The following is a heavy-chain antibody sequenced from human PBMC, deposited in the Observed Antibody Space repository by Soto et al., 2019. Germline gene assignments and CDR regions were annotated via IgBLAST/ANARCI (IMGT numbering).Heavy chain of an antibody. Sequence: EVQLVESGGGLVQPGGSLRLSCAASGFTFSSYWMSWVRQAPGKGLEWVANIKQDGSEKYYVDSVKGRFTISRDNAKNSLYLQMNSLRAEDTAVYYCARSRAKMGVYGDYYYYYMDVWGKGTTVTVSS. V-gene: IGHV3-7*01. CDR3: ARSRAKMGVYGDYYYYYMDV. D-gene: IGHD4-17*01. CDR2: IKQDGSEK. CDR1: GFTFSSYW. J-gene: IGHJ6*03.